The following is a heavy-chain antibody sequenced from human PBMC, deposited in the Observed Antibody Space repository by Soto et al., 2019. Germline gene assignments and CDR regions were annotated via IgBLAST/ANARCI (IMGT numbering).Heavy chain of an antibody. V-gene: IGHV3-30*18. CDR1: GFTFSSYG. J-gene: IGHJ5*02. CDR2: ISYDGSNK. CDR3: AKDHCSGGSCYSPPPWFDP. D-gene: IGHD2-15*01. Sequence: SLKISCAASGFTFSSYGMHWVRQAPGKGLEWVAVISYDGSNKYYADSVKGRFTISRDNSKNTLYLQMNSLRAEDTAVYYCAKDHCSGGSCYSPPPWFDPWGQGTLVTVSS.